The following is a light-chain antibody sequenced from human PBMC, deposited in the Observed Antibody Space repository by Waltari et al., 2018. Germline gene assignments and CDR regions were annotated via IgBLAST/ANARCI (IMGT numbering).Light chain of an antibody. CDR2: GAS. Sequence: EVVMTQSPGTLSVSPGGRATLSCRASQSVSSNLAWYQQRPGQAPRLLIYGASTRAAGVPARFGGSGSGTELSLTISSLQSEDFAVYFCQQYNSWPYTFGQGTRLEIK. CDR1: QSVSSN. J-gene: IGKJ2*01. CDR3: QQYNSWPYT. V-gene: IGKV3-15*01.